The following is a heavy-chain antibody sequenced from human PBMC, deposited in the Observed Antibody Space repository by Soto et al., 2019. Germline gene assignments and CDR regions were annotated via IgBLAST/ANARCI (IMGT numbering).Heavy chain of an antibody. CDR3: AREDPSFDSSGYYPWHY. CDR2: IWYDGSNK. D-gene: IGHD3-22*01. V-gene: IGHV3-33*01. J-gene: IGHJ4*02. CDR1: GFTFSSYC. Sequence: PGVSLRLSCAASGFTFSSYCMHWVRQAPGKGLEWVAVIWYDGSNKYYADSVKGRFTIPRDNSKNTLYLQMNSLRAEDTAVYYCAREDPSFDSSGYYPWHYWGQGTLVTVSS.